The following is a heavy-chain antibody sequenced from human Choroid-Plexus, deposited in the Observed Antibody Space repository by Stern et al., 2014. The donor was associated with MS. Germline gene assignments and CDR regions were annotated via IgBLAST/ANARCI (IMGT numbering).Heavy chain of an antibody. V-gene: IGHV3-30*18. CDR2: VTYDGSNK. CDR3: AKDRQYLTYFFDH. Sequence: QVQLQESGGGVVQPGRPLSLSCVAYGFTFGSCAMHWVRQAPGKGLEWVAGVTYDGSNKNYADSVKGPFTISRDNSQNTLYMQMSSLRPEDTAVYYCAKDRQYLTYFFDHWGQGSLVTVSS. D-gene: IGHD2/OR15-2a*01. CDR1: GFTFGSCA. J-gene: IGHJ5*02.